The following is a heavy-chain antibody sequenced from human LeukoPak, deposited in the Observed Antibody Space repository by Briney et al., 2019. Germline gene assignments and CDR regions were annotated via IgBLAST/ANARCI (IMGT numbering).Heavy chain of an antibody. CDR2: INHSGLT. V-gene: IGHV4-34*01. D-gene: IGHD3-10*01. CDR3: ARLPMLRGVTEYYFDS. Sequence: SETLSLTCGVYGGSYSDYYWSWIRQPPGKGLEWIGEINHSGLTNYNASLKGRVTISVDTSKNQFSLNLYFVTAADTAVYYCARLPMLRGVTEYYFDSWGQGTLVTVSS. CDR1: GGSYSDYY. J-gene: IGHJ4*02.